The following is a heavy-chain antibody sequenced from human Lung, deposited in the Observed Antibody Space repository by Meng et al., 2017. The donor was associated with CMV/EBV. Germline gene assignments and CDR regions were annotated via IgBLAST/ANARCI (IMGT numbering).Heavy chain of an antibody. Sequence: GGSLRLSCTASGFTFSTYDFHWVRQPTGKGLEWVSSIGTVGDTYSIGSVKGRFIISREDAKNSVYLQMNGLRDGDTGLYYCARPRSPTHFDYWGQGALVXVSS. CDR3: ARPRSPTHFDY. CDR1: GFTFSTYD. V-gene: IGHV3-13*01. CDR2: IGTVGDT. J-gene: IGHJ4*02.